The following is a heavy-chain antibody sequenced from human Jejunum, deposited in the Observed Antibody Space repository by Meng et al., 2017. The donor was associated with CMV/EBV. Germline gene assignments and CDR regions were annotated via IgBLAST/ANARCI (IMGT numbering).Heavy chain of an antibody. V-gene: IGHV1-8*01. CDR1: GYTFPTYH. D-gene: IGHD3-16*01. Sequence: SCPASGYTFPTYHLTWVRQATGQGLEWMGRMNPNNGDTDYAQKFQGRVTITRDTSITTVYMELSSLTSEDTAVYYCARGWGTTWPWGQGTLVTVSS. CDR3: ARGWGTTWP. CDR2: MNPNNGDT. J-gene: IGHJ5*02.